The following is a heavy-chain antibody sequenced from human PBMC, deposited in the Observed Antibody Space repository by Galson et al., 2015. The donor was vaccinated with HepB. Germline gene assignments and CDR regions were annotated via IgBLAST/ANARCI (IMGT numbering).Heavy chain of an antibody. CDR1: GYTFTSYY. CDR2: INPSGGST. J-gene: IGHJ3*02. D-gene: IGHD1-26*01. V-gene: IGHV1-46*01. CDR3: ARDQGATDAFDI. Sequence: SVKVSCKASGYTFTSYYMHWVRQAPGQGLEWMGIINPSGGSTSYAQKFQGRVTMTRDTSTSTVYMELCSLRSEDTAVYYCARDQGATDAFDIWGQGTMVTVSS.